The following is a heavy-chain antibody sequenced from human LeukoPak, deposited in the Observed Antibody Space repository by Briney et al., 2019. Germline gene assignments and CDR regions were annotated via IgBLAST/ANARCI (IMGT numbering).Heavy chain of an antibody. V-gene: IGHV1-24*01. CDR3: AARPPRYYYYGMEV. CDR1: GYTLTELS. Sequence: ASVKVSCKVSGYTLTELSMHWVRQAPGKGLEWMGGFDPEDGETIYAQKFQGRVTMTEDTSTDTAYMELSSLRSEDTAVYYCAARPPRYYYYGMEVWGQGTTVTVSS. CDR2: FDPEDGET. J-gene: IGHJ6*02.